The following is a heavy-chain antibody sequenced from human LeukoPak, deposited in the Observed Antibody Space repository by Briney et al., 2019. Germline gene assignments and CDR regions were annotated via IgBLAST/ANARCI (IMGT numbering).Heavy chain of an antibody. Sequence: ASVKVSCKASGFTFTSYGFNWVRRAPGQGLEWMGWICAYSDNTNFAQKFQDRVTMTTDTSTSTAYMELRSLRSDDTAVYYCARDGVEMATYYYYAMDVWGQGTTVTVSS. V-gene: IGHV1-18*04. CDR1: GFTFTSYG. CDR3: ARDGVEMATYYYYAMDV. D-gene: IGHD5-24*01. CDR2: ICAYSDNT. J-gene: IGHJ6*02.